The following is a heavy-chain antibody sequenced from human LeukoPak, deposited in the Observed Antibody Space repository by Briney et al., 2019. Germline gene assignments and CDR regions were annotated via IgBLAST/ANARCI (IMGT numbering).Heavy chain of an antibody. J-gene: IGHJ4*02. D-gene: IGHD3-22*01. CDR1: GFTFSSYA. Sequence: GGSLRLSCAASGFTFSSYAMHWVRQAPGKGLEWVAVISYDGSNKYYAGSVKGRFTISRDNSKNTLYLQMNSLRAEDTAVYYCARGIVVVMGGFDYWGQGTLVTVSS. V-gene: IGHV3-30-3*01. CDR3: ARGIVVVMGGFDY. CDR2: ISYDGSNK.